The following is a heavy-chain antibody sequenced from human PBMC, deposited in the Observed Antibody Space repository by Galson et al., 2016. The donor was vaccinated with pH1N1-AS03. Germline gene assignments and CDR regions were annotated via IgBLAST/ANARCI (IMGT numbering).Heavy chain of an antibody. CDR3: ARDPSLQSYGFRQWALDI. CDR2: FREDGGEK. D-gene: IGHD3-16*01. Sequence: SLRLSCAVSGFTFGAYWMTWVRQAPGKGLEWVAHFREDGGEKHYLESVKGRFTISRDNANNLLFLQMDSLRAEDTAVYFCARDPSLQSYGFRQWALDIGGQGTMVTVSS. CDR1: GFTFGAYW. J-gene: IGHJ3*02. V-gene: IGHV3-7*01.